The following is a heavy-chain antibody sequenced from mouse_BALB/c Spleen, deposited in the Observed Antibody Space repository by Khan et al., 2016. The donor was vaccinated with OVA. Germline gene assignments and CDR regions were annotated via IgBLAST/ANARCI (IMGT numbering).Heavy chain of an antibody. Sequence: EVQLVESGPGLVKPSQSLSLTCTVTGYSIPSDYAWNWIRQFPGNNLEWMGYISYSGNTKYNSSLKSRISITRDTSKNQFFLQCNSVTIEDTATYYCARIKGGDFDYWGQGTTLTVSS. CDR1: GYSIPSDYA. V-gene: IGHV3-2*02. J-gene: IGHJ2*01. CDR2: ISYSGNT. CDR3: ARIKGGDFDY.